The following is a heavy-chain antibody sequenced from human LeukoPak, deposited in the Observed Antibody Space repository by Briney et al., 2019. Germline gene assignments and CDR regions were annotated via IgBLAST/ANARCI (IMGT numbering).Heavy chain of an antibody. CDR1: GGSISGSY. D-gene: IGHD4-17*01. CDR3: ARGIESYGDYGY. V-gene: IGHV4-59*01. Sequence: SETLSLTCTVSGGSISGSYWSWIRQPPGKGLEWIAYMYNSGSTNYNPSLKSRVTISIDTSKNQSSLKLSSLTAADTAIYYCARGIESYGDYGYWGQGILVTVSS. J-gene: IGHJ4*02. CDR2: MYNSGST.